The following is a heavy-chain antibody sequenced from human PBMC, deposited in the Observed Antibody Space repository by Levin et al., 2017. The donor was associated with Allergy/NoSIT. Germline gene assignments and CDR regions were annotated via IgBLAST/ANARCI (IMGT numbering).Heavy chain of an antibody. Sequence: GESLKISCAASGFTFSSYSMNWVRQAPGKGLEWVSSISSSSSYIYYADSVKGRFTISRDNAKNSLYLQMNSLRAEDTAVYYCATDDYGDYGIYWGQGTLVTVSS. D-gene: IGHD4-17*01. J-gene: IGHJ4*02. V-gene: IGHV3-21*01. CDR1: GFTFSSYS. CDR3: ATDDYGDYGIY. CDR2: ISSSSSYI.